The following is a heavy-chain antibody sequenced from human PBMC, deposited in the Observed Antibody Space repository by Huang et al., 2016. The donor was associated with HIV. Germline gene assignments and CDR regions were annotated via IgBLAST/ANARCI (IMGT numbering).Heavy chain of an antibody. V-gene: IGHV1-8*01. CDR1: EYTFTSYD. J-gene: IGHJ6*02. CDR3: ARGRYSLMGRGVMAFGLDV. D-gene: IGHD3-10*01. CDR2: LNPNTGTT. Sequence: QVQLVQSGAELKEPGASVKVSCKTSEYTFTSYDINWVRQATGQGLAWMGWLNPNTGTTGYAQKFQGRVTMTRNTSISTASMELSSLRSEDTAVYYCARGRYSLMGRGVMAFGLDVWGQGTTVTVSS.